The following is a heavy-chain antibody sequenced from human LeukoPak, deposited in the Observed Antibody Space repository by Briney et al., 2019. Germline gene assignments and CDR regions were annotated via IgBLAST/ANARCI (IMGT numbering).Heavy chain of an antibody. Sequence: SETLSLTCSVSGGSISSYYWSWIRQPPGKGLEWIGYIHHSGSTYYNPSLKSRVALSVDMSKNQFSLKLSSVTAADTAVYYCARGRGYYGSGIYYKDGFDVWGQGTLVTVSS. D-gene: IGHD3-10*01. CDR1: GGSISSYY. CDR2: IHHSGST. CDR3: ARGRGYYGSGIYYKDGFDV. V-gene: IGHV4-4*09. J-gene: IGHJ3*01.